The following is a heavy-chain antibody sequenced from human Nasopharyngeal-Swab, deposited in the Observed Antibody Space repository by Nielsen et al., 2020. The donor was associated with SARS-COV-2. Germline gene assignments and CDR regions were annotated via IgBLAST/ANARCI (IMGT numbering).Heavy chain of an antibody. V-gene: IGHV3-7*01. Sequence: GESLKISCAASGFTFSTYWMSWVRQAPGKGLEWVANIKEDGSEKYYVDSVKGRFTISRGNSKNSLYLQMTNLRAEDTAVYYCARTGFSSTWRNAYDIWGQGTMVTVSS. CDR3: ARTGFSSTWRNAYDI. CDR1: GFTFSTYW. J-gene: IGHJ3*02. CDR2: IKEDGSEK. D-gene: IGHD3-9*01.